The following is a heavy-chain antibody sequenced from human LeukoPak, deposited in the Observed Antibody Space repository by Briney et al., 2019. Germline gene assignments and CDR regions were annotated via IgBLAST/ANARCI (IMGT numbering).Heavy chain of an antibody. CDR2: IYHSGST. Sequence: SETLSLTCAVSGVSISSGGYSWSWIRQPPGKGLEWIGYIYHSGSTYYNPSLKSRVTISVDRSKNQFSLKLSSVTAADTAVYYCASTLYDFWGEPNWFDPWGQGTLVTVSS. D-gene: IGHD3-3*01. V-gene: IGHV4-30-2*01. CDR1: GVSISSGGYS. CDR3: ASTLYDFWGEPNWFDP. J-gene: IGHJ5*02.